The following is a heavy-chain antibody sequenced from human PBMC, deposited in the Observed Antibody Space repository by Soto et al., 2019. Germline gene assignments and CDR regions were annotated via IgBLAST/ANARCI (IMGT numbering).Heavy chain of an antibody. CDR2: IYYSGST. CDR1: GGSISSSPYY. Sequence: SETLSLTCTVSGGSISSSPYYWGWIRQPPGKGLEWIGSIYYSGSTYYNPSLKSRVTISVDTSKNQFSLKLSSVTAADTAVYYCARHYDFWSGYLDYWGQGTLVTVSS. V-gene: IGHV4-39*01. D-gene: IGHD3-3*01. J-gene: IGHJ4*02. CDR3: ARHYDFWSGYLDY.